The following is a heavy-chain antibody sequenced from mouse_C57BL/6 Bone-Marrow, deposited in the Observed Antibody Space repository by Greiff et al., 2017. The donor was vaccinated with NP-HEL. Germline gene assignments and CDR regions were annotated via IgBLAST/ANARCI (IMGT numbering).Heavy chain of an antibody. CDR3: ARSYYGSSYWYFDV. D-gene: IGHD1-1*01. CDR1: GYTFTSYW. CDR2: INPSNGGT. Sequence: QVQLQQPGTELVKPGASVKLSCKASGYTFTSYWMHWVKQRPGQGLEWIGNINPSNGGTNYNEKFKSKATLTVDKSSSTASMQLSSLTSEDSAVYYCARSYYGSSYWYFDVWGTGTTVTVSS. J-gene: IGHJ1*03. V-gene: IGHV1-53*01.